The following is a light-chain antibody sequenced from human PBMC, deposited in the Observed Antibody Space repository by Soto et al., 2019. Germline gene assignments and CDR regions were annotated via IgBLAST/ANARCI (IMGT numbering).Light chain of an antibody. CDR3: CSYAGIHTFV. V-gene: IGLV2-11*01. CDR1: SSDVGGYNY. CDR2: DVS. Sequence: QSVLTQPRSVSGSPGQSVTISCTGTSSDVGGYNYVTWYQQHPGKAPKLIIYDVSKRPSGVPDRFSGSKSGNTASLIISGLQAEDEADYYCCSYAGIHTFVFGTGTKLTVL. J-gene: IGLJ1*01.